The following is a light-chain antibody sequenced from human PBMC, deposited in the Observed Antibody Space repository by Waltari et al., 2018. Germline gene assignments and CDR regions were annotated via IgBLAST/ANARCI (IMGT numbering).Light chain of an antibody. J-gene: IGKJ2*01. CDR3: QQYNSWPLYT. V-gene: IGKV3-15*01. CDR2: GAS. Sequence: IVITQYPATLSVSPRERATLSCRASQSVSSNLAWYQQKPGQAPRHLIYGASTRAAGIPARLSGSGSGTEFTLTISSLQSEDFAVYYCQQYNSWPLYTFGQGTKLEIK. CDR1: QSVSSN.